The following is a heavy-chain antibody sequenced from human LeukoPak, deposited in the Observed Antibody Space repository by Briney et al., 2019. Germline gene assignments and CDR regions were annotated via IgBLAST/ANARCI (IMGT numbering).Heavy chain of an antibody. J-gene: IGHJ4*02. CDR1: GGSFSGYY. Sequence: SETLSLTCAVYGGSFSGYYWSWIRQPPGKGLEWIGEINHSGSTNYNPSLKSRVTISVDTSKNQFSLKLSSVTAADTAMYYCARGNILTGYCFDFWGQGALVTVSS. CDR2: INHSGST. V-gene: IGHV4-34*01. D-gene: IGHD3-9*01. CDR3: ARGNILTGYCFDF.